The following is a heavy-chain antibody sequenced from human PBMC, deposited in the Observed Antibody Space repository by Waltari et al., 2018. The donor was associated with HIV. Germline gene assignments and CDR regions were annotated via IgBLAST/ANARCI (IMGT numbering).Heavy chain of an antibody. J-gene: IGHJ4*02. CDR2: IKQDGSEK. CDR1: GFTFSYYW. CDR3: ARDGPYSSGWYGSDY. Sequence: EVQLVESGGGLVQPGGSLRLSCAASGFTFSYYWMSWVRRAPGKVLEWVANIKQDGSEKYYVDSVKGRFTISRDNAKNSLYLQMNSLRAEDTAMYYCARDGPYSSGWYGSDYWGQGTLVTVSS. V-gene: IGHV3-7*01. D-gene: IGHD6-19*01.